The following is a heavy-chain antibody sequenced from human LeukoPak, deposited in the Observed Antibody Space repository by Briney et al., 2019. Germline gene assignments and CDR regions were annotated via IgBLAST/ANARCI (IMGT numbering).Heavy chain of an antibody. J-gene: IGHJ4*02. CDR2: IYHSGST. CDR1: GYSISSGYY. D-gene: IGHD6-13*01. Sequence: SETLSLTCTVSGYSISSGYYWGWIRQPPGKGLGWIGSIYHSGSTYYNPSLKSRVTISVDTSKNQFSLKLSSVSAADTAVYYCARGVIAAGGNDFDYWGQGTLVTVSS. V-gene: IGHV4-38-2*02. CDR3: ARGVIAAGGNDFDY.